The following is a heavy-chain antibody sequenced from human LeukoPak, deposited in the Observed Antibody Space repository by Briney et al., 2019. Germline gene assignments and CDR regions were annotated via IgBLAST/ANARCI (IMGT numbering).Heavy chain of an antibody. CDR2: VNHSGST. V-gene: IGHV4-34*01. CDR3: ASFPDVWGSLGAFDI. CDR1: GGSFSGYY. D-gene: IGHD3-16*01. Sequence: SETLSLTCAVYGGSFSGYYWSWIRQPPGKGLEWIGEVNHSGSTNYNPSLKSRVTISVDTSRNQFSQKLSSVTAADTAVYYCASFPDVWGSLGAFDIWGQGTMVTVSS. J-gene: IGHJ3*02.